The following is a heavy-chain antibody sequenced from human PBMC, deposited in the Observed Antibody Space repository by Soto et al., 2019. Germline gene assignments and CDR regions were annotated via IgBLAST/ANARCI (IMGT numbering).Heavy chain of an antibody. V-gene: IGHV3-30*18. D-gene: IGHD3-16*02. CDR3: AKGLGELSPESFDY. Sequence: QVHLVESGGGVVQSGRSLGLSCAASGFTFSYYAMHWVRQAPGKGLEWVAVISYDGSDKYYGDSVKGRFTISRDNSKNTLDLQMNSLRADDTAVYYCAKGLGELSPESFDYWGQGTLITVSS. J-gene: IGHJ4*02. CDR2: ISYDGSDK. CDR1: GFTFSYYA.